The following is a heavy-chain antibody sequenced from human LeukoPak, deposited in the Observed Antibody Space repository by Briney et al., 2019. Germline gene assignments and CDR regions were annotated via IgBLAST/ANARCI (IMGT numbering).Heavy chain of an antibody. CDR3: ATSGGSYWS. D-gene: IGHD1-26*01. V-gene: IGHV3-23*01. CDR1: GFTFSSYG. J-gene: IGHJ5*02. CDR2: ISGSGDST. Sequence: PGGSLRLSCAASGFTFSSYGMSWVRQAPGKGLEWVLAISGSGDSTYYADSVKGRFTISRENSKNTLYLQMNSLRAEDTAVYYCATSGGSYWSWGQGTLVTVSS.